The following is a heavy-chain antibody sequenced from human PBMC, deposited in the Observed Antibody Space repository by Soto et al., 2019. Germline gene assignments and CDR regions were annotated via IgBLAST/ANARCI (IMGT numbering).Heavy chain of an antibody. J-gene: IGHJ4*02. Sequence: QITLKESGPTMVKPTQTLTLTCTFSGFSHSTSRVGVGWIRQPPGKAMEWLALLYWDDDNPYSPSLRSRLTRTKDTTKNQVVLTMTNMDPVDTATYYWARGSRWLFDYWGQGTLVTVSS. CDR3: ARGSRWLFDY. V-gene: IGHV2-5*02. D-gene: IGHD6-19*01. CDR1: GFSHSTSRVG. CDR2: LYWDDDN.